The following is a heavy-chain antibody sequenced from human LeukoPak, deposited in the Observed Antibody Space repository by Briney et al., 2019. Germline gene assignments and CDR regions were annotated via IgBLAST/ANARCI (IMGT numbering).Heavy chain of an antibody. CDR2: IYWDDDK. D-gene: IGHD6-19*01. Sequence: SGPALVNPTQTLTLTCTFSGFSLSTSGVGVGWIRRPPGKALEWLALIYWDDDKRYSPSLKSRLTITKDTSKNQLVLTMTNMDPVDTATYHCAHRRGNSGWSEGYFDYWGQGILVTVSS. CDR1: GFSLSTSGVG. J-gene: IGHJ4*02. V-gene: IGHV2-5*02. CDR3: AHRRGNSGWSEGYFDY.